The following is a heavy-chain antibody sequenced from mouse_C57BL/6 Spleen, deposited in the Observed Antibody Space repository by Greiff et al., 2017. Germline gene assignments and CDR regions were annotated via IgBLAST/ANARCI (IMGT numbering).Heavy chain of an antibody. J-gene: IGHJ2*01. V-gene: IGHV1-52*01. D-gene: IGHD1-1*01. CDR2: IDPSDSET. CDR1: GYTFTSYW. Sequence: QVQLQQPGAELVRPGSSVKLSCKASGYTFTSYWMHWVKQRPIQGLEWIGNIDPSDSETHYNQKFKDKATLTVDESSSTAYMQLSSLTSEDSAVDYCARAYGSSYAFDYWGQGTTLTVSS. CDR3: ARAYGSSYAFDY.